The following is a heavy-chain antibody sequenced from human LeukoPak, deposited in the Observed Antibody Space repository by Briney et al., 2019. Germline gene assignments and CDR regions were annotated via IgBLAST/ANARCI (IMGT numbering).Heavy chain of an antibody. CDR1: GGSFSGYY. CDR2: INHSGST. Sequence: PSETLSLTCAVYGGSFSGYYWSWIRQPPGKGLEWIGEINHSGSTNYNPSLKSRVTISVDTSKNQFSLKLSSVTAADTAVYYCARGRIVWSSWPPSRLYYMDVWGKGTTVTVSS. D-gene: IGHD6-13*01. J-gene: IGHJ6*03. CDR3: ARGRIVWSSWPPSRLYYMDV. V-gene: IGHV4-34*01.